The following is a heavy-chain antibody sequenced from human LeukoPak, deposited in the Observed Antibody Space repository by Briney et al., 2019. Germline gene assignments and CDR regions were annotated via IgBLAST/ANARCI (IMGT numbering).Heavy chain of an antibody. J-gene: IGHJ6*03. CDR3: ARYHCSSTSCPEGSRYYYMDV. CDR2: ISGSGGST. D-gene: IGHD2-2*01. Sequence: GGSLRLSCAASGFTFSSYAMSWVRQAPGKGLEWVSAISGSGGSTYYADSVKGRFTISRDNAKNSLYLQMNSLRAEDTAVYYCARYHCSSTSCPEGSRYYYMDVWGKGTTVTVSS. CDR1: GFTFSSYA. V-gene: IGHV3-23*01.